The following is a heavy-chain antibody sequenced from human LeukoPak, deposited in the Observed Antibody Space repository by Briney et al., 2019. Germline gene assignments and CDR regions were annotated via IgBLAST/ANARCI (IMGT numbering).Heavy chain of an antibody. V-gene: IGHV4-30-4*01. CDR3: ARETMAGHLDY. CDR2: IYYSGTT. D-gene: IGHD6-19*01. Sequence: SETLSLTCTVSGDSTSSGDYFWSWIRQPPGGGLEWVGYIYYSGTTYYNPSLKSRVTISVDTSKNQFSLNPTSVTAQDTAVYYCARETMAGHLDYWGQGNLVTVSS. CDR1: GDSTSSGDYF. J-gene: IGHJ4*02.